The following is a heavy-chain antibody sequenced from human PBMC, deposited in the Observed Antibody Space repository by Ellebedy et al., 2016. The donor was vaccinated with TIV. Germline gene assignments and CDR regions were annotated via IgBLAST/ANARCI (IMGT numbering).Heavy chain of an antibody. CDR3: AREGQANDFGGNAIDY. CDR1: GGTFSSYT. Sequence: SVKVSXXGSGGTFSSYTITWVRQAPGQGLEWMGGIIPLFGTPNYAQKFQGRVTITADKSTSTAYMELSSLRSEDTAMYYCAREGQANDFGGNAIDYWGQGTLVTVSS. V-gene: IGHV1-69*06. D-gene: IGHD4-23*01. CDR2: IIPLFGTP. J-gene: IGHJ4*02.